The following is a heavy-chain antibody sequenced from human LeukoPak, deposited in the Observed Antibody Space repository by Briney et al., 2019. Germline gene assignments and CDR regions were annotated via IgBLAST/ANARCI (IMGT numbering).Heavy chain of an antibody. J-gene: IGHJ4*02. V-gene: IGHV3-9*01. Sequence: PGRSLRLSCAASGFTFDDYAMHWVRQAPGKGLEWVSGISWNSGSIGYADSVKGRFTISRDNAKNSLYLQMNSLRAEDTALYYCAKERVRGCSSTSCYGPPNRVFDYWGQGTLVNVSS. CDR2: ISWNSGSI. CDR1: GFTFDDYA. D-gene: IGHD2-2*01. CDR3: AKERVRGCSSTSCYGPPNRVFDY.